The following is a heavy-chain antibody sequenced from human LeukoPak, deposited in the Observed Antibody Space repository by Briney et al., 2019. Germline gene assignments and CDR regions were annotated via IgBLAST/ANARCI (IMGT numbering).Heavy chain of an antibody. CDR1: GGSVTSTNW. J-gene: IGHJ4*02. CDR2: VHLDGRT. Sequence: PSETLSLTCDVSGGSVTSTNWWTWFRQPPGKGLEWIGEVHLDGRTNYNPSLKSRLVMSADLPENHISLKLTPVTAADTAVYYCAREGGFYRPLDYSGQGTLVTVSS. CDR3: AREGGFYRPLDY. V-gene: IGHV4-4*02. D-gene: IGHD6-25*01.